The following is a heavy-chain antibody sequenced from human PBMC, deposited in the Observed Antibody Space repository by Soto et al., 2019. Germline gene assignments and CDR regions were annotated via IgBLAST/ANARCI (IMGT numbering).Heavy chain of an antibody. CDR1: GYTFTSYY. D-gene: IGHD1-26*01. V-gene: IGHV1-46*01. Sequence: ASVKVSCKASGYTFTSYYMHWVRQAPGQGLEWMGIINPSGGSTSYAQKFQGRVTMTRDTSTSTVYMELSSLRSEDTAVYYCARDSGIGATRASGYYYGMDVWGQGTTVTVSS. CDR3: ARDSGIGATRASGYYYGMDV. J-gene: IGHJ6*02. CDR2: INPSGGST.